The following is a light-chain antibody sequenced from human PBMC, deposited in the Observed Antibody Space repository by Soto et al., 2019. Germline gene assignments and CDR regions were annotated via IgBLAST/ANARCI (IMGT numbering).Light chain of an antibody. CDR1: QSVSSSY. CDR3: QQYGSSRT. CDR2: GAS. Sequence: EIVLTHSPGTLSLSPCERATLSSRASQSVSSSYLAWYQQKPGQAPRLLIYGASSRATGIPDRFSGSGSGTDFTLTISRLEPEDFAVYYCQQYGSSRTFGQGTKVDNK. V-gene: IGKV3-20*01. J-gene: IGKJ1*01.